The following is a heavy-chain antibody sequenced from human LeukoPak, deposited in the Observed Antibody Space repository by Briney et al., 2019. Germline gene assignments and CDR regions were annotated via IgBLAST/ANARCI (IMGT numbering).Heavy chain of an antibody. V-gene: IGHV3-30*18. CDR3: AKAPLVGATRGVAFDI. D-gene: IGHD1-26*01. CDR2: ISYDGSNK. J-gene: IGHJ3*02. CDR1: GFTFSSYG. Sequence: GGSLRLSCAASGFTFSSYGMHWVRQAPGKGLEWVAVISYDGSNKYYADSVKGRFTISRDNSKNTLYLQMNSLRAEDTAVYYCAKAPLVGATRGVAFDIWGQGTMVTVSS.